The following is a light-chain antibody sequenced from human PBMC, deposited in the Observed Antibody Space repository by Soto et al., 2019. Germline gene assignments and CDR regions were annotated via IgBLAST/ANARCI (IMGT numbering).Light chain of an antibody. J-gene: IGLJ1*01. CDR2: EVS. CDR1: SSDVGGYNY. CDR3: SSYAGSNNFGV. Sequence: QSVLTQPPSGSGSPGQSVTISCTGTSSDVGGYNYVSWYQQHPGKAPKLMIYEVSKRPSGVPDRFSGSKSGNTASLTVSGLQAEDGADYYCSSYAGSNNFGVFGTGTRSPS. V-gene: IGLV2-8*01.